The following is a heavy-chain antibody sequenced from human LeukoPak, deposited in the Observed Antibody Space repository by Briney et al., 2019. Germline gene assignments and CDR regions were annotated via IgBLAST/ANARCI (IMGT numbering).Heavy chain of an antibody. J-gene: IGHJ4*02. D-gene: IGHD6-13*01. CDR1: GGSFSGYY. CDR2: INHSGST. CDR3: AKDDGSWYPVGCHDY. Sequence: SETLSLTCAVYGGSFSGYYWSWIRQPPGKGLEWIGEINHSGSTNYNPSLKSRVTISVDRSKNQFSLKLSSVTAADTAVYYCAKDDGSWYPVGCHDYWGQGTLVTVSS. V-gene: IGHV4-34*01.